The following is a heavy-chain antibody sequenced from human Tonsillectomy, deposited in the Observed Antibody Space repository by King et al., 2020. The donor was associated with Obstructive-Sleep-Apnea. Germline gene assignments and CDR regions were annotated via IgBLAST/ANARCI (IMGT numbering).Heavy chain of an antibody. V-gene: IGHV4-4*02. J-gene: IGHJ5*02. Sequence: VQLQESGPGLVKPSGTLSLTCAVSGGSISTSDWWSWVRQPPGKGLEWIGDISHSGNTNYNPSLKSRVTISMDNIKNHFSLKLISVTTADTAMYYCANVHFEFMEWLWVGWFDPWGQGTLVTVSS. CDR3: ANVHFEFMEWLWVGWFDP. CDR2: ISHSGNT. D-gene: IGHD3-3*01. CDR1: GGSISTSDW.